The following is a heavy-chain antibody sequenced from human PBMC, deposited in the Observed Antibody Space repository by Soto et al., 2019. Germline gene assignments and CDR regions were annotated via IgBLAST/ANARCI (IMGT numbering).Heavy chain of an antibody. J-gene: IGHJ4*02. CDR2: ISGSGGST. Sequence: GGSLRLSCAASGFTFSSYAMSWVRQAPGKGLEWVSAISGSGGSTYYADSVKGRFTISRDNSKNTLYLQMNSLRAEDTAVYYCANGRGSSWSPLDYWGQGTLVTVSS. V-gene: IGHV3-23*01. D-gene: IGHD6-13*01. CDR3: ANGRGSSWSPLDY. CDR1: GFTFSSYA.